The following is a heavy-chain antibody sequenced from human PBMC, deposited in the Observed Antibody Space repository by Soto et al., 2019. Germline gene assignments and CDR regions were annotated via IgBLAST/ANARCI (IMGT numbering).Heavy chain of an antibody. Sequence: DVQLIESGGGLVQPGGSLRLSCAASGFTFTKSWMHWVRQTPGKGLEWVSGVNTDGSDTIYADSVKGRFTISRDNAKNTLYLQMNSLTAEDTAMYYCARDQSVSGPTTFHYWGQGALVTVSS. D-gene: IGHD6-19*01. J-gene: IGHJ4*02. CDR3: ARDQSVSGPTTFHY. CDR1: GFTFTKSW. V-gene: IGHV3-74*01. CDR2: VNTDGSDT.